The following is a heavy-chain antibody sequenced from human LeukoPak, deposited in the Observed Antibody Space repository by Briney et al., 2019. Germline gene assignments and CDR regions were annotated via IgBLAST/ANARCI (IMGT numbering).Heavy chain of an antibody. D-gene: IGHD3-3*01. CDR3: ARDRYYDFWSGSNDAFDI. J-gene: IGHJ3*02. CDR2: ISSSSSYI. CDR1: GFTFSSYS. Sequence: GGSLRLSCAASGFTFSSYSRNWVRQAPGKGLEWVSSISSSSSYIYYADSVKGRFTISRDNAKNSLYLQMNSLRAEDTAVYYCARDRYYDFWSGSNDAFDIWGQGTMVTVSS. V-gene: IGHV3-21*01.